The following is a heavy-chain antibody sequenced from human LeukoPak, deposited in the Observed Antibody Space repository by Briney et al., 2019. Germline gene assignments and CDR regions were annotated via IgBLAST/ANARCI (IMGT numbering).Heavy chain of an antibody. CDR3: AKDNGGPVGLPKGELSGYFVN. Sequence: PGGSLRLSCAASGFTFSSYSMNWVRQAPGKGLEWVSSISSSSSYIYYADSVKGRFTISRDNAKKSLYLQMNSLRPEDTALYYCAKDNGGPVGLPKGELSGYFVNWGQGTLVTVSS. J-gene: IGHJ4*02. V-gene: IGHV3-21*04. D-gene: IGHD3-16*02. CDR2: ISSSSSYI. CDR1: GFTFSSYS.